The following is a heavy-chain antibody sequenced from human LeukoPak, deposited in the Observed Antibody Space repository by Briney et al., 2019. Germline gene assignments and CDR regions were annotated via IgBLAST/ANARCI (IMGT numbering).Heavy chain of an antibody. V-gene: IGHV3-30-3*01. D-gene: IGHD4-17*01. CDR1: GFTFNSYS. CDR2: ISDDETYK. J-gene: IGHJ4*02. CDR3: AGEGYGDYDGDY. Sequence: GGSLRLSCAASGFTFNSYSMHWVRKAPGKGLEWVTAISDDETYKFYADSVKGRFTISRDNSKNTLYLQMNSLRAEDTAVYYCAGEGYGDYDGDYWGQGALVTVSS.